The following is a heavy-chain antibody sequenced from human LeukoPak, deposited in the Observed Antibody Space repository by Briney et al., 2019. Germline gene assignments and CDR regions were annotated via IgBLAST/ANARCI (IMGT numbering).Heavy chain of an antibody. CDR2: IWYDGSNK. V-gene: IGHV3-33*01. D-gene: IGHD3-3*01. Sequence: GGSLRLSCAASGFTFSSYGMHWVRQAPGKGLEWVAVIWYDGSNKYYADSVKGRFTISRDNSKNTLYLQMNSLRAEDTAVYYCARDDFWSGYFYFDYWGQGTLVTVSS. J-gene: IGHJ4*02. CDR3: ARDDFWSGYFYFDY. CDR1: GFTFSSYG.